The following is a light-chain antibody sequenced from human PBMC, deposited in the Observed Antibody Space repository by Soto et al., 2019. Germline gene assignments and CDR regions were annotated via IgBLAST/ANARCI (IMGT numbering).Light chain of an antibody. CDR1: QTVSSN. J-gene: IGKJ3*01. CDR3: QQYNDWPPFT. V-gene: IGKV3-15*01. Sequence: EIVMTQSPATLSVSPGERATLSCRASQTVSSNLAWYQQKPGRAPRLLIHGASTRAAGIPARFSGSGSGTEFTLNISSLQSEDFAVYYCQQYNDWPPFTVGPGTRVDIK. CDR2: GAS.